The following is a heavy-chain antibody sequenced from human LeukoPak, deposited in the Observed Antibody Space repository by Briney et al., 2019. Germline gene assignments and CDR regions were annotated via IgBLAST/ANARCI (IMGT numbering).Heavy chain of an antibody. J-gene: IGHJ3*02. CDR1: GFTFSGYY. D-gene: IGHD1-26*01. V-gene: IGHV3-11*06. Sequence: GGSLRLSCGTSGFTFSGYYMSWIRQAPGKGLEWVSDIGTTSSDTNYADSVKGRFTISRDNAKDSLYLQMNSLRAEDTALYYCARGLVVGGTGVLAYDIWGQGTMVTVAS. CDR2: IGTTSSDT. CDR3: ARGLVVGGTGVLAYDI.